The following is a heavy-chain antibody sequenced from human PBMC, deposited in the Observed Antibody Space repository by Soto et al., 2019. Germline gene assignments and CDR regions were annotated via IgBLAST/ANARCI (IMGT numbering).Heavy chain of an antibody. J-gene: IGHJ4*02. CDR2: ISSSGDTG. CDR3: ARDRGAVVGQYFDY. D-gene: IGHD6-19*01. Sequence: QVQLVESGGGLVKPGGSLRLSCAASGFTFSAYYMSWIRQAPGKGLEWISYISSSGDTGNYADSVKGRFTVSRDNAKNSLYLQINSLRAEATAVYYCARDRGAVVGQYFDYWGQGTLVTVSS. CDR1: GFTFSAYY. V-gene: IGHV3-11*01.